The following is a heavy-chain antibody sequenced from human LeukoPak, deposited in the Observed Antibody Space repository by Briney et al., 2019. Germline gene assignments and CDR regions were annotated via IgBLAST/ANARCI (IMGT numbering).Heavy chain of an antibody. CDR1: GGSISSYY. Sequence: SSETLSLTCTASGGSISSYYWSWIRQPAGKGLEWIGRIYSSGSTNYNPSLKSRVTMSIDTSKNQFSLKLSSVTAADTAMYYCARDGLGSGWYSVWFDPWGQGTLVTVSS. J-gene: IGHJ5*02. D-gene: IGHD6-19*01. CDR3: ARDGLGSGWYSVWFDP. CDR2: IYSSGST. V-gene: IGHV4-4*07.